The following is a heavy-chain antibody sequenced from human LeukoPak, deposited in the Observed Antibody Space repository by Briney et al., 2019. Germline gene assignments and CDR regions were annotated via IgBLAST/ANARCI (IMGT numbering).Heavy chain of an antibody. Sequence: PAASVKVSCKASGYTFASYYMHWVRQAPGQGLEWMAIINPSGDVRSYAQKFQGRVTVTRDMSTRTVYMELSDLRPEDTAVYYCARDYSGEWEQLTGWWFDPWGQGTLVIVSS. CDR3: ARDYSGEWEQLTGWWFDP. J-gene: IGHJ5*02. CDR2: INPSGDVR. D-gene: IGHD1-26*01. CDR1: GYTFASYY. V-gene: IGHV1-46*01.